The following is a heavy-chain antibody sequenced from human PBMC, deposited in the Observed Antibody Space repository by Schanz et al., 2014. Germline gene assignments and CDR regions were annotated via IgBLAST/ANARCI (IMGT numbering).Heavy chain of an antibody. CDR3: ARDSAGTTFGVLDS. CDR1: GFAFRSYA. J-gene: IGHJ4*02. V-gene: IGHV3-30*14. CDR2: IYKSGSA. Sequence: QAQLVESGGGVVQPGRSLRLSCAASGFAFRSYAMHWVRQAPGKGLEWAALIYKSGSAFYADSVKGRLTISRDNSKNTVYLEMNRLRTEDTALYYCARDSAGTTFGVLDSWGQGTLVTVSS. D-gene: IGHD1-1*01.